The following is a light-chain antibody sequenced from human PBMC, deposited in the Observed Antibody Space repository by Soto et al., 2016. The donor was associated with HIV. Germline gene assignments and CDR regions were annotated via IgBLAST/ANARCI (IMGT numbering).Light chain of an antibody. CDR2: KAS. V-gene: IGKV1-5*03. Sequence: DIQMTQSPSSLSASVGDRVTITCRASQTINSWLAWFQHKPGKAPKLLIYKASTLDSEVPSRFSGSGSGTEFTLTISSLQPEDFATYYCLQHHSYPLSFGGGTKVEIK. J-gene: IGKJ4*01. CDR3: LQHHSYPLS. CDR1: QTINSW.